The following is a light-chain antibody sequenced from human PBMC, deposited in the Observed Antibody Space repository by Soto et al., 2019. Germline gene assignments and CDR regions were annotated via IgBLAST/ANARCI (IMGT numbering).Light chain of an antibody. Sequence: EIVLTQSPGTLSLSPGERGTLSCRASESVYSNYLAWYQKKAGQAPRLLIHGASIRATGIPDRFSGSGSGTDFTLTISSLEPEDFTVYYCQQYGSSPITFGQGTRLEIK. CDR1: ESVYSNY. V-gene: IGKV3-20*01. J-gene: IGKJ5*01. CDR3: QQYGSSPIT. CDR2: GAS.